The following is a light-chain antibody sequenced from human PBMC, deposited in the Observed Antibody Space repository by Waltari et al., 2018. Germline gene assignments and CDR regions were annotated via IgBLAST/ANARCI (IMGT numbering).Light chain of an antibody. CDR1: QSISSY. CDR2: AAS. Sequence: DLQMTQSPSSLSASVGDRVSIPCRASQSISSYLNWYLQKPGKAPKLLIYAASSLQSGVPSRFSGSGSGTDFTLTISSLQPEDFATYFCQQSYSTPPTWTFGQGTKVEIK. V-gene: IGKV1-39*01. J-gene: IGKJ1*01. CDR3: QQSYSTPPTWT.